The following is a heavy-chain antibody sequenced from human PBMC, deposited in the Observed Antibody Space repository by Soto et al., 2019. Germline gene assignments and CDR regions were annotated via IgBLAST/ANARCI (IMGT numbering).Heavy chain of an antibody. D-gene: IGHD6-13*01. V-gene: IGHV4-39*01. J-gene: IGHJ4*02. CDR1: GGSISSSSYY. CDR3: ARASYGSSWYYFDY. CDR2: IYYSGST. Sequence: SETLSLTCTVSGGSISSSSYYWGWIRQPPGKGLEWIGSIYYSGSTYYNPSLKSRGTISVDTSKNQFSLKLSSVTAADTAVYYCARASYGSSWYYFDYWGQGTLVTVSS.